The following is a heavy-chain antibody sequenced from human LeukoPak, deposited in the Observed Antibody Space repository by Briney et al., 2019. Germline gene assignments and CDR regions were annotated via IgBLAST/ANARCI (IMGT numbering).Heavy chain of an antibody. CDR1: GFTFSNYA. Sequence: GGSLRLSCAASGFTFSNYAMNWVRQAPGKGLEWVSGITGNGGYTYYADSVKGRFTISRDNSRSTLYLQINSPRAEDTAIYYCAKGTLQQFDYWGQGTLVTVSS. J-gene: IGHJ4*02. D-gene: IGHD1-1*01. CDR2: ITGNGGYT. V-gene: IGHV3-23*01. CDR3: AKGTLQQFDY.